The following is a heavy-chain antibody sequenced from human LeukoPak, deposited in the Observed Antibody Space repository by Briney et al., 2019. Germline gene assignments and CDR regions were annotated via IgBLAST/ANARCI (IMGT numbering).Heavy chain of an antibody. CDR1: GGSFSGYY. CDR3: ATGAWFGELSDAFDI. CDR2: INHSGST. J-gene: IGHJ3*02. Sequence: SETLSLTCAVYGGSFSGYYWSWIRQPPGKVLEWIGEINHSGSTNYNPSLKSRVTISVDTSKNQFSLKLSSVTAADTAVYYCATGAWFGELSDAFDIWGQGTMVTVSS. D-gene: IGHD3-10*01. V-gene: IGHV4-34*01.